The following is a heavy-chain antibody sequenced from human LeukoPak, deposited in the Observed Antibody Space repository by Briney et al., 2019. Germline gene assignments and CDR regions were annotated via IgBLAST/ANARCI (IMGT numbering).Heavy chain of an antibody. CDR1: GYSFTSYW. V-gene: IGHV5-51*01. J-gene: IGHJ3*02. CDR2: VYPGDSDT. Sequence: GESLKISCKGSGYSFTSYWIGWVRQMPGKGLEWMGIVYPGDSDTRDSPSFQGQVTISADKSISTAYLQWSSLKASDTAMYYCARSYHDRPYYDFWSGSSKRSDAFDIWGQGTMVTVSS. D-gene: IGHD3-3*01. CDR3: ARSYHDRPYYDFWSGSSKRSDAFDI.